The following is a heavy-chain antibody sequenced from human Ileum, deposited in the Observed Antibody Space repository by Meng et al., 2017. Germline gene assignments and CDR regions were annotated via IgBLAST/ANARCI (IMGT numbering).Heavy chain of an antibody. CDR1: GGCISSYY. CDR3: ARDVVPTVTYYYNWFDP. Sequence: VWWRESVPGLGNSPGTLSLTCAGFGGCISSYYWSWIRQPAGKGLEWIGRIYTSGSTNYNPSLKSRVTMSVDTSKNQFSLKLSSVTAADTAVYYCARDVVPTVTYYYNWFDPWGQGTLVTVSS. CDR2: IYTSGST. V-gene: IGHV4-4*07. D-gene: IGHD4-17*01. J-gene: IGHJ5*02.